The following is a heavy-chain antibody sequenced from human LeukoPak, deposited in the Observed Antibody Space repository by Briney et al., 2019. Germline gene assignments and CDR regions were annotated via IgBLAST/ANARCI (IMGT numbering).Heavy chain of an antibody. CDR3: AADPGRYYGSGSHYYYYYMDV. Sequence: ASVKVSCKASGYTFTSYDINWVRQATGQGLEWMGWMNPNSGNTNYAQKFQERVTITRDMSTSTAYMELSSLRSEDTAVYYCAADPGRYYGSGSHYYYYYMDVWGKGTTVTVSS. J-gene: IGHJ6*03. V-gene: IGHV1-8*03. CDR2: MNPNSGNT. CDR1: GYTFTSYD. D-gene: IGHD3-10*01.